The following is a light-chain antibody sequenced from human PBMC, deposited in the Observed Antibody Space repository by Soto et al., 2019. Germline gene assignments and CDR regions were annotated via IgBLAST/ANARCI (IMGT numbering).Light chain of an antibody. V-gene: IGKV1-5*01. Sequence: DIQMTQSPSTLSASVGDRVTITCRASQSISSWLAWYQQKPGKAPKLLIYDASSLESGVPSRFSGSGSGTEFTLTISSLQPDDFATYYCQHLTAYPITFGQGTKVDIK. CDR3: QHLTAYPIT. CDR2: DAS. CDR1: QSISSW. J-gene: IGKJ1*01.